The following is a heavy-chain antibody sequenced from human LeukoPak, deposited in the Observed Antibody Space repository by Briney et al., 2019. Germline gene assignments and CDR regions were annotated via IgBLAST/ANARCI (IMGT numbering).Heavy chain of an antibody. CDR3: ASGPSPVRGSGDYYFDY. Sequence: ASVKVSCKAPGYTFTGYYIHWVRQAPGQGLEWMGWINPNSGGTNYVQKFQGRVTMTRDTSITTAYMELSRLRSDDTAVYYCASGPSPVRGSGDYYFDYWGQGTLVTVSS. D-gene: IGHD3-10*01. J-gene: IGHJ4*02. CDR1: GYTFTGYY. CDR2: INPNSGGT. V-gene: IGHV1-2*02.